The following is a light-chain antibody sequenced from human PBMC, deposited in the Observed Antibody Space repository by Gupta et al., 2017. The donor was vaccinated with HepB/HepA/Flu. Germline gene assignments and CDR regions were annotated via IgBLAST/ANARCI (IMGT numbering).Light chain of an antibody. J-gene: IGLJ2*01. Sequence: SALPQPAAAYGSAGQSITISCTGTSSDVGGYNYVSWYQQHPGKAPKLVIYDVSNRPAGVSSRFSGSKSGNTASLTSSGLQAEDEAYYYCISYTSSSTLVFGGGTKLTVL. CDR3: ISYTSSSTLV. CDR2: DVS. V-gene: IGLV2-14*03. CDR1: SSDVGGYNY.